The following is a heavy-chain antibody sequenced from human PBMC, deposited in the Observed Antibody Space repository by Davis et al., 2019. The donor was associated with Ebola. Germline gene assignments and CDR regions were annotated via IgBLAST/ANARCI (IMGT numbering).Heavy chain of an antibody. D-gene: IGHD5-24*01. CDR3: ARDPRGGSDGMDV. V-gene: IGHV3-21*01. J-gene: IGHJ6*04. Sequence: GESLKISCAASGFTFNIFDMHWVRQAPGKGLEWVSAISGSGGSTYYADSVKGRFTISRDNAKNSLYLQMNSLRAEDTAVYYCARDPRGGSDGMDVWGKGTTVTVSS. CDR2: ISGSGGST. CDR1: GFTFNIFD.